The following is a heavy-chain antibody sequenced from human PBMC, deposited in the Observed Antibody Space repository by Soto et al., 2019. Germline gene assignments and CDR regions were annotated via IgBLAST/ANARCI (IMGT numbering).Heavy chain of an antibody. V-gene: IGHV2-5*01. CDR2: IYWNDDA. D-gene: IGHD3-16*01. CDR1: GFSLTTRGVG. CDR3: THRHDLRAFDF. J-gene: IGHJ3*01. Sequence: QITLKESGPTLVKPTQTLTLTCTFSGFSLTTRGVGVGWIRQPPGKALEWLALIYWNDDARYSPSLKNRLTIPMDTSKNRVVLTMTNMDPVDTATYYCTHRHDLRAFDFWGQGTMVTVSS.